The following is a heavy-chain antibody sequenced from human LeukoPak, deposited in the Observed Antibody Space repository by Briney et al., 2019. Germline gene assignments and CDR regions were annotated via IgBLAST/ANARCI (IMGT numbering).Heavy chain of an antibody. CDR1: GFTFSSYG. Sequence: GGSLGLSCAASGFTFSSYGMHWVRQAPGKGLEWVAVIWYDGSNKYYADSVKGRFTISRDNSKNTLYLQMNSLRAEDTAVYYCARGSRSPAEDYFDYWGQGTLVTVSS. V-gene: IGHV3-33*01. D-gene: IGHD2-2*01. CDR2: IWYDGSNK. J-gene: IGHJ4*02. CDR3: ARGSRSPAEDYFDY.